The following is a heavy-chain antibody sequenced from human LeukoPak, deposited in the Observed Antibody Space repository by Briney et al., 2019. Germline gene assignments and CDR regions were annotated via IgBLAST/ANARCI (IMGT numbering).Heavy chain of an antibody. D-gene: IGHD3-22*01. CDR3: ARDRYYDSSGYPDLFDY. Sequence: GGSLRLSCAVSGFIVSNNYMSWVRQAPGKGLEWVSVIYSGGSAYYADSVKGRFTISRDNAKNSLYLQMNSLRAEDTAVYYCARDRYYDSSGYPDLFDYWGQGTLVTVSS. V-gene: IGHV3-53*01. J-gene: IGHJ4*02. CDR1: GFIVSNNY. CDR2: IYSGGSA.